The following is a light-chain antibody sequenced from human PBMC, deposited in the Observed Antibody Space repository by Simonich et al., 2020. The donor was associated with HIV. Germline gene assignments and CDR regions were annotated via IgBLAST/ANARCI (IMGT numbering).Light chain of an antibody. Sequence: DIQMTQSPSTLSASVGNRVTITCRTRPSISSWLAWYQQRPGNATKLLIYKASSLESGVPSRFSGSGSGTEFTLTISSLQPDDFATYYCQQYNSYPLTFGQGTKVQIK. J-gene: IGKJ1*01. CDR2: KAS. CDR3: QQYNSYPLT. CDR1: PSISSW. V-gene: IGKV1-5*03.